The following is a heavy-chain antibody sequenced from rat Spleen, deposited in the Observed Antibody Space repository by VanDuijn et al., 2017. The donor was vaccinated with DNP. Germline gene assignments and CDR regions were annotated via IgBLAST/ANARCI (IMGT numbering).Heavy chain of an antibody. CDR1: GFTFSDYA. CDR3: ATSRDGFAY. CDR2: IIYDGSSI. V-gene: IGHV5S10*01. Sequence: EVQLVESGGGLVQPGNSLKLSCTASGFTFSDYAMAWVRQSPKKGLEWVATIIYDGSSIYYRDSVKGRFTNSRDNAKSTLYLQMYSLRSEDTATYYCATSRDGFAYWGQGILVTVSS. J-gene: IGHJ3*01.